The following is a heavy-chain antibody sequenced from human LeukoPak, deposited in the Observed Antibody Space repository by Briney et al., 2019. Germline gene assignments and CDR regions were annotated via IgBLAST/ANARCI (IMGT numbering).Heavy chain of an antibody. D-gene: IGHD6-13*01. CDR1: GGSISSYY. J-gene: IGHJ4*02. V-gene: IGHV4-59*08. CDR3: ASHSIAAAFDC. CDR2: IYYSGST. Sequence: TSETLSLTCTVSGGSISSYYWSWIRQPPGKGLEWIGYIYYSGSTNYNPSLKSRVTISVDTSKNQFSLKLSSVTAADTAVYYCASHSIAAAFDCWGQGTLVTVSS.